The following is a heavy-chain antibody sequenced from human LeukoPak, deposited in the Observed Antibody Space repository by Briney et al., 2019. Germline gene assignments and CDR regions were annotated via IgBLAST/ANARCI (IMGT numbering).Heavy chain of an antibody. CDR3: ATDGRYCSGGSCYSSAFDI. CDR1: GFTFSSYA. J-gene: IGHJ3*02. D-gene: IGHD2-15*01. CDR2: ISGSGGST. V-gene: IGHV3-23*01. Sequence: GGSLRLSCAASGFTFSSYAMSWVRQAPGKGLEWVSAISGSGGSTYYADSVKGRFTISKDNSKNTLYLQMNSLRAEDTAVYYCATDGRYCSGGSCYSSAFDIWGQGTMVTVSS.